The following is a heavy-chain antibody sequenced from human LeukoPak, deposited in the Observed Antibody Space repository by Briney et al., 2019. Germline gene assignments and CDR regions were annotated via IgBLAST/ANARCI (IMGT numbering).Heavy chain of an antibody. CDR2: INPNSGGT. J-gene: IGHJ4*02. Sequence: GASVKVSCKASGYTFTGYYMHWVRQAPGQGLEWMGWINPNSGGTNYAQKFQGRVTMTRDTSISTAYMELSRLRSDDTAVYYCARGLGYYDSSGYYLDYWGQGTLVTVSS. CDR3: ARGLGYYDSSGYYLDY. D-gene: IGHD3-22*01. V-gene: IGHV1-2*02. CDR1: GYTFTGYY.